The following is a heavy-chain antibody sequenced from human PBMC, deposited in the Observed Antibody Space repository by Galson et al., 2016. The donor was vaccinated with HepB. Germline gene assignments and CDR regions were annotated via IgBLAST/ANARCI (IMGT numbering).Heavy chain of an antibody. CDR3: ARGMGVVLRVIADLFDY. D-gene: IGHD3-16*02. CDR2: ISYDGSNR. V-gene: IGHV3-30*03. Sequence: SLRLSCAASGFTFTTYGMHWVRRAPGKGLEWVALISYDGSNRYYGDPVRGRFAISRDTSKNTVYLQMNSLRAEDTAVYYCARGMGVVLRVIADLFDYWGQGTLVTVSS. CDR1: GFTFTTYG. J-gene: IGHJ4*02.